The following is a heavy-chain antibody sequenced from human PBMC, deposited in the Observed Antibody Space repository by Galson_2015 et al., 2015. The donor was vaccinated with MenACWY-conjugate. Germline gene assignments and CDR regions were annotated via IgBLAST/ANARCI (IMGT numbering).Heavy chain of an antibody. CDR3: AKRGQQLEQTGGWYFDL. V-gene: IGHV3-23*01. Sequence: SLRLSCAASGFTFSSYAMSWVRQAPGKGLEWVSAISGSGGSTYYADSVKGRFTISRDNSKNTLYLQMNSLRAEDTAVYYCAKRGQQLEQTGGWYFDLWGRGTLVTVSS. CDR2: ISGSGGST. J-gene: IGHJ2*01. D-gene: IGHD6-13*01. CDR1: GFTFSSYA.